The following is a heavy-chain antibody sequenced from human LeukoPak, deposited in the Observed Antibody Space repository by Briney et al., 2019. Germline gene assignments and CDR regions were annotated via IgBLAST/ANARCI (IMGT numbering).Heavy chain of an antibody. CDR1: GGSFSGYY. J-gene: IGHJ6*03. Sequence: SETLSLTCAVYGGSFSGYYWSWIRQPPGKGLEWIGEINHSGSTNYNPSLKSRVTISVDTSKNQFSLKLSSVTAADTAVYYCARDLRFGELLPNYYYMDVWGKGTTVTVSS. D-gene: IGHD3-10*01. CDR3: ARDLRFGELLPNYYYMDV. CDR2: INHSGST. V-gene: IGHV4-34*01.